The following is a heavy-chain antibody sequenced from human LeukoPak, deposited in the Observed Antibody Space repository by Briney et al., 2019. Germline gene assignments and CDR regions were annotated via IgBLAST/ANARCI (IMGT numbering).Heavy chain of an antibody. CDR1: GYTFTGYY. V-gene: IGHV1-2*02. CDR2: INPNSGGT. J-gene: IGHJ4*02. CDR3: GRGNSAVVPAAMPFDY. Sequence: GASVTVSCKASGYTFTGYYMHWVRQAPGQGFEWMGWINPNSGGTNYAQKFQDRVTMTRDTSISTAYMELSRLTSDDTAVYYCGRGNSAVVPAAMPFDYWGQGTLVTVSS. D-gene: IGHD2-2*01.